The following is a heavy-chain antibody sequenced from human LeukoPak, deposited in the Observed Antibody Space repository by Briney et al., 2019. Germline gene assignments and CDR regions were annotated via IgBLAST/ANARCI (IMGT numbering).Heavy chain of an antibody. V-gene: IGHV1-2*02. J-gene: IGHJ4*02. CDR2: INPNSGDT. CDR3: ARDLNSSSSSFDY. Sequence: ASVKVSCKASGYTFTGYYLHWVRQAPRQGLEWMGWINPNSGDTNFAQKLQGRVSMTRDTSISTAYMDLSSLTSDDTAVYYCARDLNSSSSSFDYWGQGTLVTVSS. CDR1: GYTFTGYY. D-gene: IGHD6-6*01.